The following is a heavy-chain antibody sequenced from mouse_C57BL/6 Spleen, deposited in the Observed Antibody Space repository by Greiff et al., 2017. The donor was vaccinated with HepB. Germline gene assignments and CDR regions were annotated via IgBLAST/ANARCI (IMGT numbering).Heavy chain of an antibody. Sequence: VQLQQSGPELVKPGASVKISCKASGYSFTGYYMNWVKQSPEKSLEWIGEINPSTGGTTYNQKFKAKATLTVDKSSSTAYMQLKSLTSEDSAVSYCARGNYYGSRYYAMDYWGQGTSVTVSS. CDR1: GYSFTGYY. J-gene: IGHJ4*01. CDR2: INPSTGGT. CDR3: ARGNYYGSRYYAMDY. D-gene: IGHD1-1*01. V-gene: IGHV1-42*01.